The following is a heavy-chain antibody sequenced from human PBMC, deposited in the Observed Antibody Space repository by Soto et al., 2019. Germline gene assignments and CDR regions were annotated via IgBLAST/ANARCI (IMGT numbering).Heavy chain of an antibody. CDR1: GGFISSYH. CDR2: IYYSGST. J-gene: IGHJ6*03. D-gene: IGHD2-2*01. CDR3: ARDLWVPAAEVYYYYHMDV. Sequence: SEALSLTCTFSGGFISSYHWSWSRQPPEKGLEWIGYIYYSGSTNYNPSLKSRVTISVDTSKNQFSLKLSSVTAADTAVYYCARDLWVPAAEVYYYYHMDVWGKGTTVTVSS. V-gene: IGHV4-59*01.